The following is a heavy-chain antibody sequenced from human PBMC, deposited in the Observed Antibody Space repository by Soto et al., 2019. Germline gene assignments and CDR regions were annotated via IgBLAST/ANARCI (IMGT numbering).Heavy chain of an antibody. D-gene: IGHD3-9*01. Sequence: PGGSLRLSCAASGFTFSSYAMSWVRQAPGKGLEWVSAISGSGGSTYYADSVKGRFTISRDNSKNTLYLQMNSLRAEDTAVYYCAKDRGPVLRYFDWFPKVDFDYWGQGTLVTVSS. CDR2: ISGSGGST. CDR3: AKDRGPVLRYFDWFPKVDFDY. V-gene: IGHV3-23*01. J-gene: IGHJ4*02. CDR1: GFTFSSYA.